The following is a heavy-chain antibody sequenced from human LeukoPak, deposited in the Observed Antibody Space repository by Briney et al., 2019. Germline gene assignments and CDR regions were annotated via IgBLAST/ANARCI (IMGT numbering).Heavy chain of an antibody. CDR2: FYYSGST. V-gene: IGHV4-59*01. J-gene: IGHJ4*02. D-gene: IGHD2/OR15-2a*01. Sequence: SETLSLTRTVSGGSISSYYWTWIRQPPGKGLEWIGYFYYSGSTNYNPSLRSRVTISVDTSKNQFSLKLGSVIAADTAVYYCARDRAPVSYWGQGTLVTVSS. CDR3: ARDRAPVSY. CDR1: GGSISSYY.